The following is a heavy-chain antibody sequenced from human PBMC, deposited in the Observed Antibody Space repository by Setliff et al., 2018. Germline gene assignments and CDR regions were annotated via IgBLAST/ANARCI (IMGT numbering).Heavy chain of an antibody. CDR1: GFIFGDCA. D-gene: IGHD3-10*01. CDR2: IRTKAHGGTT. V-gene: IGHV3-49*04. Sequence: SLRLSCTVSGFIFGDCALTWVRQAPGRGLEWVGFIRTKAHGGTTEYAASVKGRISISRDDSKSIAYLQLYSLKSDDTAVYYCVRAVVIRGSKPLDSWGQGTLVTVSS. J-gene: IGHJ4*02. CDR3: VRAVVIRGSKPLDS.